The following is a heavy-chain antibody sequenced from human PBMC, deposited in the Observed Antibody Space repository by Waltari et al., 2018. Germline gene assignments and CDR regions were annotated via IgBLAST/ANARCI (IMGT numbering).Heavy chain of an antibody. CDR3: AKDAVDTAMVDYYYYMDV. CDR2: ISGSGGST. V-gene: IGHV3-23*01. D-gene: IGHD5-18*01. J-gene: IGHJ6*03. CDR1: GFTFSSYA. Sequence: EVQLLESGGGLVQPGGSLRLSCAASGFTFSSYAMSWVRQAPGKGLEWVSAISGSGGSTYYADSVKGRFTISRDNSKNTLYLQMNSLRAEDTAVYYCAKDAVDTAMVDYYYYMDVWGKGTTVTVSS.